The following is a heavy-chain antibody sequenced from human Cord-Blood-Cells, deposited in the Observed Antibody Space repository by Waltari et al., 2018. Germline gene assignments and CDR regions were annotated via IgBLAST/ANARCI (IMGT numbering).Heavy chain of an antibody. V-gene: IGHV3-9*01. Sequence: EVQLVESGGGLVQPGRSLRLSCAASGFTFDDYAMHWVRQAPGKGLEGVSGISWNSGSISYADSVKGRFTISRDNAKNSLYLQMNGLRAEDTAWYYCAKIRSIAARDAFDIWGQGTMVTVAS. J-gene: IGHJ3*02. CDR3: AKIRSIAARDAFDI. CDR1: GFTFDDYA. D-gene: IGHD6-6*01. CDR2: ISWNSGSI.